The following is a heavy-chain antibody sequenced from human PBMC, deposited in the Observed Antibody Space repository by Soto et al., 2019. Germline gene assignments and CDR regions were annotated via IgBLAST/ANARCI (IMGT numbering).Heavy chain of an antibody. CDR2: ISSSSSYI. V-gene: IGHV3-21*01. J-gene: IGHJ5*02. D-gene: IGHD2-8*01. CDR3: GREGYCTNGVCTMAWFDP. CDR1: GFTFSSYS. Sequence: EVQLVESGGGLVKPGGSLRLSCAASGFTFSSYSMNWVRQAPGKGLEWVSSISSSSSYIYYADSVKGRFTISRDNAKNSLSLHMNSLRAEDTAVYYCGREGYCTNGVCTMAWFDPWGQGTLVTVSS.